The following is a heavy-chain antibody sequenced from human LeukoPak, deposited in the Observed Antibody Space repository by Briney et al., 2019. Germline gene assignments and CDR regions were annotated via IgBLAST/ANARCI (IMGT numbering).Heavy chain of an antibody. D-gene: IGHD3-9*01. CDR2: INHSGST. J-gene: IGHJ4*02. CDR1: GGSFSGYY. Sequence: KPSETLSLTCAVYGGSFSGYYWSWIRQPPGKGLEWIGEINHSGSTNYNPSLKSRVTISVDTSKNQFSLKLSSVTAADTFVQADAGIRYFGLGDYWGQGTLVTVSS. CDR3: AGIRYFGLGDY. V-gene: IGHV4-34*01.